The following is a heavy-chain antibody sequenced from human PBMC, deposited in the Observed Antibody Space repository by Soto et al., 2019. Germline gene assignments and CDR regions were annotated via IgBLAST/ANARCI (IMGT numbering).Heavy chain of an antibody. V-gene: IGHV3-23*01. Sequence: GGSLRLSCASSGFTFSSYAMSLVRQAPGKGLEWVSAISGSGGSTYYADSVKGRFTISRDNSKNTLYLQMNSLRAEDTAVYYCAKSRIAAAHFDYWGQGTLVTVS. CDR3: AKSRIAAAHFDY. CDR2: ISGSGGST. D-gene: IGHD6-13*01. CDR1: GFTFSSYA. J-gene: IGHJ4*02.